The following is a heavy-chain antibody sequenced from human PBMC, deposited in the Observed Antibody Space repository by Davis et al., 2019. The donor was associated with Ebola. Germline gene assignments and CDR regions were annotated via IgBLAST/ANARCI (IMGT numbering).Heavy chain of an antibody. D-gene: IGHD3-10*01. Sequence: MPSETLSLTCAVYGGSFSGYYWSWIRQPPGKGLEWIGEINHSGSTNYKSSLKSRVTISVDTSKNQFSLKLSSVTAADTAVYYCARRVGSGYYYYYGMDVWGQGTTVTVSS. CDR2: INHSGST. CDR3: ARRVGSGYYYYYGMDV. CDR1: GGSFSGYY. J-gene: IGHJ6*02. V-gene: IGHV4-34*01.